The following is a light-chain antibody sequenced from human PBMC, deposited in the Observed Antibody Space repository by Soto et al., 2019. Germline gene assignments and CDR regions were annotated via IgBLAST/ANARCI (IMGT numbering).Light chain of an antibody. CDR1: QSISSW. J-gene: IGKJ1*01. V-gene: IGKV1-5*01. CDR2: DAS. Sequence: DIQMTQSPSTLSASVGDRVTITCRASQSISSWFAWYQQKPGKAPKLLIYDASGLESGVPSRFSGSGSGTEFTLTISSLQPDDFATYYCQQYNSYSQTFGQGTKVDIK. CDR3: QQYNSYSQT.